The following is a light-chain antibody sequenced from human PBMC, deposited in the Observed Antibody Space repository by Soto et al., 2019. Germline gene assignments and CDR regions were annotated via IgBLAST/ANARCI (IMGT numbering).Light chain of an antibody. CDR3: QQRSNWPLT. V-gene: IGKV3-11*01. CDR2: DAS. Sequence: IVFTQSPATLSLSPGERATLSCRARQSVSSYLAWYQQKPGQAPRLLIYDASNRATGIPARFSGSGSGTEFTLTISSLEPEDFAVYYCQQRSNWPLTFGGGTKVEIK. J-gene: IGKJ4*01. CDR1: QSVSSY.